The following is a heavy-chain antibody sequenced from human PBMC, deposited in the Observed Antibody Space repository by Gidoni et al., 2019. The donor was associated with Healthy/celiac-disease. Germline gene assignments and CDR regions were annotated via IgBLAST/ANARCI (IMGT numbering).Heavy chain of an antibody. CDR1: GDSVSSNSAA. J-gene: IGHJ2*01. D-gene: IGHD1-1*01. Sequence: QVQLQQSGPGLVKPSQPLSLTCAISGDSVSSNSAAWNWIRQSPSRGLEWLGRTYHSSKWYNDYAVSVKSRITINPDTSKNQFSLQLNSVTPEDTAVYYCARVPLDNRIWYFDLWGRGTLVTVSS. CDR2: TYHSSKWYN. CDR3: ARVPLDNRIWYFDL. V-gene: IGHV6-1*01.